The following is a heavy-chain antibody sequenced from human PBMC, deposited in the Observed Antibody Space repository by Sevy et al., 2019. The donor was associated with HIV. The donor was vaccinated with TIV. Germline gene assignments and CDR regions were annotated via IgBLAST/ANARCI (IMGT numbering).Heavy chain of an antibody. CDR3: VKDRSGSYSFDY. J-gene: IGHJ4*02. D-gene: IGHD1-26*01. Sequence: GGSLRLSCAASGFTFDDYTMNWVRQAPGKGLEWVSGISWSSGNIAYADSVEGRFTISRDNAKNTLYLQMNSLRVEDTALYYCVKDRSGSYSFDYWGQGTLVTVSS. V-gene: IGHV3-9*01. CDR2: ISWSSGNI. CDR1: GFTFDDYT.